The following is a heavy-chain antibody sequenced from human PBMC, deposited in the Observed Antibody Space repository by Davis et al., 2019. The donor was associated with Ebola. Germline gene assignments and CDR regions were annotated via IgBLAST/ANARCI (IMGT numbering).Heavy chain of an antibody. CDR3: TSRGNDY. D-gene: IGHD3-16*01. Sequence: GGSLRLSFAASGFTFRGSAMHWVRQASGKRLEWVGRIRSKANSYATAYAASVKGRFTISRDDSKNTAYLQMNSLKTEDTAVYYCTSRGNDYWGQGTLVTVSS. J-gene: IGHJ4*02. CDR1: GFTFRGSA. V-gene: IGHV3-73*01. CDR2: IRSKANSYAT.